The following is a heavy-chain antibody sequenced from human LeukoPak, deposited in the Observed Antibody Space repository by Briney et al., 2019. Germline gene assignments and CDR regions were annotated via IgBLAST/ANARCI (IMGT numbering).Heavy chain of an antibody. Sequence: GGSLRLSCAASGFTFSDSYMSWIRQAPGKGLEWVSYMSSSGSTISHADSVKGRFTISRDNAKNSLYLQMNSLRAEDTALYYCARDRKGLGYYYMDVWGKGTTVTVSS. J-gene: IGHJ6*03. V-gene: IGHV3-11*01. CDR1: GFTFSDSY. CDR3: ARDRKGLGYYYMDV. D-gene: IGHD3-16*01. CDR2: MSSSGSTI.